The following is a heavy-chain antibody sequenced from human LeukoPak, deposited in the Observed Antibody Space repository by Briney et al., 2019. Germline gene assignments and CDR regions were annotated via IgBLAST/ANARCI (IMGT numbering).Heavy chain of an antibody. CDR1: GGSISSYY. CDR2: IYYSGST. D-gene: IGHD6-13*01. V-gene: IGHV4-59*08. J-gene: IGHJ4*02. CDR3: ARHSQQLVSRPFDY. Sequence: SETLSLTCTVSGGSISSYYWSWIRQPPGKGLEWIGYIYYSGSTNYNPSLKSRVTISVDTSKNQFSLKLSSVTAADTAVYYCARHSQQLVSRPFDYWGQGTLVTVSS.